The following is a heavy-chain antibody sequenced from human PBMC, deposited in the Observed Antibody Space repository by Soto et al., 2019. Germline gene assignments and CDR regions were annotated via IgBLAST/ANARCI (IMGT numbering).Heavy chain of an antibody. V-gene: IGHV3-7*01. CDR1: GFTFSSYG. CDR2: IKQDGSEK. Sequence: PGGSLRLSCAASGFTFSSYGMSWVRQAPGKRQEWVANIKQDGSEKYYVDSVKGRFTISRDNAKNSLYLQMNSLRAEDTAVYYCARLGYCSSTSCYNFDYWGQGTLVTVS. D-gene: IGHD2-2*02. J-gene: IGHJ4*02. CDR3: ARLGYCSSTSCYNFDY.